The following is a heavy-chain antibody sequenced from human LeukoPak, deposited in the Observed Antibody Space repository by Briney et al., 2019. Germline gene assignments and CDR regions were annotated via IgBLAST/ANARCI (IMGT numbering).Heavy chain of an antibody. CDR1: GFTVSSNY. V-gene: IGHV3-53*01. D-gene: IGHD6-19*01. Sequence: GGSLRLSCAASGFTVSSNYMSWVRQAPGKGLEWVSVIYSGGSTYYADSVKGRFTISRDNSKNTLYLQMNSLRAEDTAVYYCARTGWYYYYYGMDVWGQGTTVTVSS. CDR2: IYSGGST. J-gene: IGHJ6*02. CDR3: ARTGWYYYYYGMDV.